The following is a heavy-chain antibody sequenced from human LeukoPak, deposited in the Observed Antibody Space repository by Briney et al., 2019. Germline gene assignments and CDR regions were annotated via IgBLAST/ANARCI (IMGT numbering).Heavy chain of an antibody. CDR1: GYSINSYW. J-gene: IGHJ4*02. CDR2: IYPGDSDT. CDR3: ARVNGWYYFDN. Sequence: GESLKISCKASGYSINSYWIGWVRQMPGKGLEWMGIIYPGDSDTRYSPSFEGQVTISADKSITTAYLQWSSLKASDIAMYYCARVNGWYYFDNWGQGTLVTVSS. V-gene: IGHV5-51*01. D-gene: IGHD6-19*01.